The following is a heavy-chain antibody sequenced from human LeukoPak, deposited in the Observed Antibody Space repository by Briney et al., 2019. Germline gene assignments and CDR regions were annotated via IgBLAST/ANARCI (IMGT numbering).Heavy chain of an antibody. CDR1: GYTFIRYG. D-gene: IGHD5-12*01. CDR3: ARGGGYGGFDY. J-gene: IGHJ4*02. V-gene: IGHV1-18*04. CDR2: ISVYNGNT. Sequence: EASVTVSCKASGYTFIRYGISWVRPATGQGLEGVGWISVYNGNTNYAQKLQVRVTKTTDTSTSTDNMELRSLRSDDTAVEYWARGGGYGGFDYWGEGNRVTVSP.